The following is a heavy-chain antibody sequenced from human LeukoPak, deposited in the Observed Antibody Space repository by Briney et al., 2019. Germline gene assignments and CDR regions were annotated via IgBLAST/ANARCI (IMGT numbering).Heavy chain of an antibody. V-gene: IGHV1-2*02. CDR3: ARDSSGNTYYYYYYMDV. CDR1: RYTFTGYY. CDR2: INPNSGGT. Sequence: ASVKVSCKASRYTFTGYYMHWVRQAPGQGLEWMGWINPNSGGTNYAQKFQGRVTMTRDASISTAYMELSRLRSDDTAVYYCARDSSGNTYYYYYYMDVWGKGTTVTVSS. J-gene: IGHJ6*03. D-gene: IGHD6-6*01.